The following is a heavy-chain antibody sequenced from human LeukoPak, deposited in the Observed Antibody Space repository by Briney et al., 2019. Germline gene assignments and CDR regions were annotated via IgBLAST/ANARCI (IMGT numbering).Heavy chain of an antibody. V-gene: IGHV3-23*01. CDR2: ITSSGGST. J-gene: IGHJ4*02. CDR1: GFTFTSYA. Sequence: PGGSLRLSCAASGFTFTSYAMSWVRQAPGKGLERVSSITSSGGSTYYADSVKGRFTISRDNSKNTLYLQMNSLRAEDTALYYCAKGLWNFDYWGQGALVTVSS. D-gene: IGHD2/OR15-2a*01. CDR3: AKGLWNFDY.